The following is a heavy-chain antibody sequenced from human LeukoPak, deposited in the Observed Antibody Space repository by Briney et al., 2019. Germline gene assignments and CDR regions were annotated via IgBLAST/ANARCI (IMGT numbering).Heavy chain of an antibody. D-gene: IGHD7-27*01. Sequence: GASVKVSCKASGGTFSSYAISWVRQAPGQGLEWMGGIIPIFGTANYAQKFQGRVTITADESTSTAYMELSSLRSEDTAVYYCARGGTGEAYYYYMDVWGKGTTVTISS. CDR1: GGTFSSYA. V-gene: IGHV1-69*13. CDR2: IIPIFGTA. J-gene: IGHJ6*03. CDR3: ARGGTGEAYYYYMDV.